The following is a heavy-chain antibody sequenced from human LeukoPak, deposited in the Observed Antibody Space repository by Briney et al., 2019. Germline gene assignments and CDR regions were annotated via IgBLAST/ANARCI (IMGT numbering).Heavy chain of an antibody. D-gene: IGHD5-24*01. CDR3: ARRDGYNYEFPFDS. V-gene: IGHV4-39*01. CDR1: GGSISSSSYY. J-gene: IGHJ4*02. CDR2: IYYSGST. Sequence: SETLSLTCTVSGGSISSSSYYWGWIRQPPGKGLEWIGSIYYSGSTYYNPSLKSRVTISVDTSKNQFSLKLSSVTAADTAVYYCARRDGYNYEFPFDSWGQGTLVTVSS.